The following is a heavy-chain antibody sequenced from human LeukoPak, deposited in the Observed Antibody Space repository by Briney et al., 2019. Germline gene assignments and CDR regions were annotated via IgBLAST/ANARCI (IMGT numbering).Heavy chain of an antibody. J-gene: IGHJ6*03. D-gene: IGHD2-2*01. CDR3: AREGCSSTSCQPGVYYYYMDV. CDR1: GDSVSSNSAA. CDR2: TYYRSKWYN. V-gene: IGHV6-1*01. Sequence: SQTLSLTCAISGDSVSSNSAAWNWIRQSPSRGLEWLGRTYYRSKWYNDYAVSVKSRITINPDTSKNQFSLQLNSVTPEDTAVYYCAREGCSSTSCQPGVYYYYMDVWGKGTTVTVSS.